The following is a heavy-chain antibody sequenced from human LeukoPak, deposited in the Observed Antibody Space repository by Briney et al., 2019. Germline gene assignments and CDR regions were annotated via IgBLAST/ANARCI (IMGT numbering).Heavy chain of an antibody. CDR1: GFTFDDYA. CDR2: ISWNSGSI. CDR3: VKVSGYSYGYFDF. V-gene: IGHV3-9*01. J-gene: IGHJ4*02. Sequence: PGGSLRLSRLASGFTFDDYAMHWVRQAPGKGLEWVSGISWNSGSIDYADSVKGRFTITRDNAKKSLNLQMNSLRPEDTALYYCVKVSGYSYGYFDFWGQGTLVTVSS. D-gene: IGHD5-18*01.